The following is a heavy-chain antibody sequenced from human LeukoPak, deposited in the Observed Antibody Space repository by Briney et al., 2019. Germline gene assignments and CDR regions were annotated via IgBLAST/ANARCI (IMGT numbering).Heavy chain of an antibody. D-gene: IGHD2-2*01. CDR2: ISGDGGIT. V-gene: IGHV3-23*01. CDR3: AKYGVDCSSTSCYPLYYMDV. CDR1: GFTFDSYA. J-gene: IGHJ6*03. Sequence: GGSLRLSCAASGFTFDSYAMTWVRQAPGKGLEWVSSISGDGGITNYADSVKGRFTISRDNSKYTLFLQMNSLRAEDTAVYYCAKYGVDCSSTSCYPLYYMDVWGKGTTVTVSS.